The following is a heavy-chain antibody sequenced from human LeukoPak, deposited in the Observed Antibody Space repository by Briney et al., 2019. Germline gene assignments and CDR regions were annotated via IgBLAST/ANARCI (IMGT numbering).Heavy chain of an antibody. Sequence: PSETLSLTCAVYGGSFSGYYWSWTRQPPGKGLEWIGEINHSGSTNYNPSLKSRVTISVDTSKNQFSLKLSSVTAADTAVYYCARRRATALKGWFDPWGQGTLVTVSS. CDR3: ARRRATALKGWFDP. D-gene: IGHD5-12*01. CDR2: INHSGST. V-gene: IGHV4-34*01. J-gene: IGHJ5*02. CDR1: GGSFSGYY.